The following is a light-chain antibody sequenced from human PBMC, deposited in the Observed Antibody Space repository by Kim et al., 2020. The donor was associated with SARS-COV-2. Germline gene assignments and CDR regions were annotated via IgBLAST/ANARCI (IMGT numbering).Light chain of an antibody. CDR1: QSLVYRDGNTY. CDR3: MQGSLWPYI. V-gene: IGKV2-30*01. Sequence: DVVMTQSPLSLPVTLGQPASISCRSSQSLVYRDGNTYLNWFQQRPGQSPRRLIYKVSNRDSGVPDRFSGSGSGTDFTLTISRVETGDVGVYFCMQGSLWPYIFGQGTKLE. J-gene: IGKJ2*01. CDR2: KVS.